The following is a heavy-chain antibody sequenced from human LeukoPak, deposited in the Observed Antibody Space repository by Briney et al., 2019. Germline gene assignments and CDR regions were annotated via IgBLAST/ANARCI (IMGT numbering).Heavy chain of an antibody. J-gene: IGHJ4*02. D-gene: IGHD6-13*01. CDR2: ISSSSSYI. CDR3: ARVGSIAAAGTPDY. V-gene: IGHV3-21*04. CDR1: GFTFSSYS. Sequence: GGSLRLSCAASGFTFSSYSMNWVRQARGKGLEWVSSISSSSSYIYYADSVKGRFTISRDNAKNSLYLQMNSLRAEDTAVYYCARVGSIAAAGTPDYWGQGTLVTVSS.